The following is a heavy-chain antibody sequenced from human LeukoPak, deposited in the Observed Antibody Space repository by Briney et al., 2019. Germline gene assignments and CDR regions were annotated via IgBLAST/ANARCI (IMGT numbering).Heavy chain of an antibody. D-gene: IGHD1-1*01. Sequence: SETLSLTCAVYGGSFSDYSWSWIPQPPGKGLEWIGELNHSGGTNHNPSLMSRVIMSVDTSKNQFSLRLSSVTAADTAVYYCARQDRITNSIDAFDIWGQGTMVTVSS. CDR1: GGSFSDYS. CDR3: ARQDRITNSIDAFDI. CDR2: LNHSGGT. J-gene: IGHJ3*02. V-gene: IGHV4-34*01.